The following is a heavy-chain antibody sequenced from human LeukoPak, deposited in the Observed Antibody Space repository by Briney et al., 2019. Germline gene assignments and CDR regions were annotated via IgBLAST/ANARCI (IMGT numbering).Heavy chain of an antibody. D-gene: IGHD2-2*01. J-gene: IGHJ4*02. Sequence: PSETLSLTCAVYGGSLSGYSWSWIRQPPGKGLEWIGEINHSGSTNYNPSLKSRVTISADTSQNQFSLKLSAVTAADTAFYYCARVPGRPADVFDHWGQGTLVTVSS. CDR3: ARVPGRPADVFDH. V-gene: IGHV4-34*01. CDR1: GGSLSGYS. CDR2: INHSGST.